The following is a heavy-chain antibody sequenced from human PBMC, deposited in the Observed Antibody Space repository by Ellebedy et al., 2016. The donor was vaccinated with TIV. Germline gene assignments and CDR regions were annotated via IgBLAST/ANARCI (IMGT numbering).Heavy chain of an antibody. Sequence: SETLSLTCTVSGVSISNISYYWGWIRQPPGKGLEWIGTIYYTESTNYNPSLKSRVTISLDKSKNHFSLQLTSVTAADTAVYYCASGKGGFWRPYYFDYWGQGTLVTVSS. J-gene: IGHJ4*02. CDR1: GVSISNISYY. D-gene: IGHD3-3*01. CDR3: ASGKGGFWRPYYFDY. V-gene: IGHV4-39*07. CDR2: IYYTEST.